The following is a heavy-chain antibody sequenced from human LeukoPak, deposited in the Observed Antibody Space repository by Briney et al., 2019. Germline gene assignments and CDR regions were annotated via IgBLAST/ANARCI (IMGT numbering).Heavy chain of an antibody. J-gene: IGHJ6*03. CDR3: ARAKGRYYYYYMDV. CDR1: GGSISSSSYY. Sequence: SETLSLTCTVSGGSISSSSYYWGWIRQPPGKGLEWIGSIYYSGSTYYNPSLKSRVTISVDTSKNQFSLKLSSVTAADTAVYYCARAKGRYYYYYMDVWGKGTTVTVSS. V-gene: IGHV4-39*07. CDR2: IYYSGST.